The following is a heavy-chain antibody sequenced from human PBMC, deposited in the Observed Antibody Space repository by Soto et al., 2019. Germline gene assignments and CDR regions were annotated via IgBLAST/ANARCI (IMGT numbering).Heavy chain of an antibody. CDR1: DGSIRSYY. CDR2: IYHSGTT. J-gene: IGHJ5*02. CDR3: AREDSRWFDP. Sequence: SETLSLTCTVSDGSIRSYYWSWIRQPPGKGLEWIGYIYHSGTTSHNPSLKSRVTISINTSKNQFSLKLNSVTAADTAVYYCAREDSRWFDPWGQGTLVTVSS. V-gene: IGHV4-59*01.